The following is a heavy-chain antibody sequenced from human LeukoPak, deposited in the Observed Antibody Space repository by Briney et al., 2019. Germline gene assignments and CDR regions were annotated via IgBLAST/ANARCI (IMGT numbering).Heavy chain of an antibody. CDR3: ARDRKRGLLGYYYYMDV. Sequence: SQTLSLTCTVSGGSISSGGYYWSWIRQHPGKGLEWNGYIYYSGSTYYNPSLKSRVTISVDTSKNQFSLKLSSVTAADTAVYYCARDRKRGLLGYYYYMDVWGKGTTVTVSS. V-gene: IGHV4-31*03. J-gene: IGHJ6*03. CDR1: GGSISSGGYY. D-gene: IGHD7-27*01. CDR2: IYYSGST.